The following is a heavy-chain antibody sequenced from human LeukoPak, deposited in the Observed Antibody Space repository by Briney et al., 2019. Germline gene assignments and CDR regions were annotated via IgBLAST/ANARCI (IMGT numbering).Heavy chain of an antibody. D-gene: IGHD1-1*01. CDR1: GFTFSSYG. CDR2: IWYDGSNK. V-gene: IGHV3-33*01. J-gene: IGHJ4*02. CDR3: ARDLEYKFFDY. Sequence: GGSLRLSCAASGFTFSSYGMHWVRQAPGKGLEWVAVIWYDGSNKYYADSVKGRFTVSRDNAKNTLYLQMESVRVEDTAVYYCARDLEYKFFDYWGQGALVTVSS.